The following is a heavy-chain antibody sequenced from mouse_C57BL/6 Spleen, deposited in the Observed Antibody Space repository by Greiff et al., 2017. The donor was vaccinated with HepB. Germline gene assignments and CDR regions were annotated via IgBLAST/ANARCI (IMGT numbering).Heavy chain of an antibody. CDR3: TTGFPWFAY. J-gene: IGHJ3*01. CDR2: IDPENGDT. Sequence: EVQLQQSGAELVRPGASVKLSCTASGFNIKDDYMHWVKQRPEQGLEWIGWIDPENGDTEYASKFQGKATITADTSSNTAYLQLSSLPSEDTAVYYCTTGFPWFAYWGQGTLVTVSA. CDR1: GFNIKDDY. V-gene: IGHV14-4*01.